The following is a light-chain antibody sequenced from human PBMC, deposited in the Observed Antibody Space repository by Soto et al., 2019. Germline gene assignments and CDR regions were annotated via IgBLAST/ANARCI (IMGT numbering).Light chain of an antibody. V-gene: IGLV7-46*01. J-gene: IGLJ3*02. CDR1: TGAVSSDHW. CDR3: LLSYSGAWV. CDR2: DIS. Sequence: QTVVTQEPSLTVSPGGTVTLTCASSTGAVSSDHWPYWFQQKPGQAPRTLIYDISSKHSWTPARFSGSLLGGKAALSLSGAATEDEGDHFLLLSYSGAWVFGGGTKLTVL.